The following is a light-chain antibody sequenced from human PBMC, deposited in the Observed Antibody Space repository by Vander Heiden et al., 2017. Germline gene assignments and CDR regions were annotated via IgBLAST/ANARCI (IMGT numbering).Light chain of an antibody. CDR1: HSVSSSY. Sequence: ESVSRRAPRTLSVSPGERATLSCSASHSVSSSYLAWYQQKPGHAPRLLIYGASSSATGVPDRFSGSGSVTDFTLTIIRLEPDDFAVSYCQQYGTSTRTFGQGTKVEIK. V-gene: IGKV3-20*01. CDR3: QQYGTSTRT. J-gene: IGKJ1*01. CDR2: GAS.